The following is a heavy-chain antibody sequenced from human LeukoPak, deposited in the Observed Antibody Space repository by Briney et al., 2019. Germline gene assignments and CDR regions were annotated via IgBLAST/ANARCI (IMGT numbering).Heavy chain of an antibody. J-gene: IGHJ5*02. CDR3: ARTVTTFWFDP. V-gene: IGHV3-66*01. CDR1: GFTVSSNY. D-gene: IGHD4-17*01. Sequence: GSLRLSCAASGFTVSSNYMSWVRQAPGKGLEWVSVIYSGGSTYYADSVKGRFTISRDNSKNTLYLQMNSLRAEDTAMYYCARTVTTFWFDPWGQGTLVTVSS. CDR2: IYSGGST.